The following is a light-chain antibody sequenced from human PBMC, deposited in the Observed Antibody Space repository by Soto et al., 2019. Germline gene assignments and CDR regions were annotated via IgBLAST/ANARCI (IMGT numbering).Light chain of an antibody. CDR2: GAS. CDR1: QSMGSN. J-gene: IGKJ5*01. CDR3: QQYSRAPIT. Sequence: EVVMTQSPATMSVSPGERATLSCRASQSMGSNVAWYQQEPGQAPRLLIYGASSRATGIPDRFSGSGSGTDFTLTISRLEPEDSAVYYCQQYSRAPITFGQGTRLEI. V-gene: IGKV3-20*01.